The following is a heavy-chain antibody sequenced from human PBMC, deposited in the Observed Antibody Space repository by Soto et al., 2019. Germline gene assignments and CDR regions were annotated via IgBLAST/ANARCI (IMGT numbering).Heavy chain of an antibody. CDR3: ATQGSRYYYDSSGYFLDY. J-gene: IGHJ4*02. D-gene: IGHD3-22*01. Sequence: PSETLSLTCTVSGDSITIPFWTWTRQPPGKGLEWIGYIYYSGTTNSNPSLKSRLSMSVDTPKNQFSLRLSSVTAADTAVYYCATQGSRYYYDSSGYFLDYWGQGTLVTSPQ. CDR1: GDSITIPF. V-gene: IGHV4-59*08. CDR2: IYYSGTT.